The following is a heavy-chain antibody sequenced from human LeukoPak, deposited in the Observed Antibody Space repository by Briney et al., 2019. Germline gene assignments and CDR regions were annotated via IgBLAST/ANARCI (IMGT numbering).Heavy chain of an antibody. CDR2: ISTGSSSHT. Sequence: SGGSLRLSCAASGFTFSDYYMSWIRQAPGKGLEWVSYISTGSSSHTNYADSVKGRFTISRDDAKNSLYLQMNSLRAEDTAVFYCVTGYRKIDHWGQGTLVTVSS. CDR1: GFTFSDYY. CDR3: VTGYRKIDH. D-gene: IGHD5-18*01. J-gene: IGHJ4*02. V-gene: IGHV3-11*06.